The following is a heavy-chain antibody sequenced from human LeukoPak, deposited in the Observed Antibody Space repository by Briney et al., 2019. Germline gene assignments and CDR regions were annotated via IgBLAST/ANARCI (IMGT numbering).Heavy chain of an antibody. CDR2: ISYDGSNK. CDR1: GFTFSSYA. D-gene: IGHD2-15*01. Sequence: GGSLRLSCAASGFTFSSYAMHWVRQAPGKGLEWVAVISYDGSNKYYADSVKGRFTISRDNSKNTLYLQMNSQRAEDTAVYYCASEGQLSLVGFDYWGQGTLVTVSS. J-gene: IGHJ4*02. V-gene: IGHV3-30-3*01. CDR3: ASEGQLSLVGFDY.